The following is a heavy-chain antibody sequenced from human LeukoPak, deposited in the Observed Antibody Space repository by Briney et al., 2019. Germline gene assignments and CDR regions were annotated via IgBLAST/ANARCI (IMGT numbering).Heavy chain of an antibody. CDR3: TTDKVSGWNLGY. Sequence: GESLRLSCAASGFTFSNAWMSWVRQAPGRGLEWVGRIKSKTDGGTTDYAAPVKGRFTISRDDSKNTLYLQMNSLKTEDTAVYYCTTDKVSGWNLGYWGQGTLVTVSS. J-gene: IGHJ4*02. V-gene: IGHV3-15*01. D-gene: IGHD6-19*01. CDR1: GFTFSNAW. CDR2: IKSKTDGGTT.